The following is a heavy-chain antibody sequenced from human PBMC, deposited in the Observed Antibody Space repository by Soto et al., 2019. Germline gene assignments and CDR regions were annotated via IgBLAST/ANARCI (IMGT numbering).Heavy chain of an antibody. J-gene: IGHJ5*02. D-gene: IGHD2-15*01. V-gene: IGHV1-18*04. Sequence: ASVKVSCKASGYNFISYGISWVRQAPGQGVEWMGWISVYKGNTNYAQKFQGRVTMTTDTSTNTAYMELRSLRSDDTAVYYCARGPLREVMVAAHPTGNWFDPWGQGTLVTVSS. CDR3: ARGPLREVMVAAHPTGNWFDP. CDR1: GYNFISYG. CDR2: ISVYKGNT.